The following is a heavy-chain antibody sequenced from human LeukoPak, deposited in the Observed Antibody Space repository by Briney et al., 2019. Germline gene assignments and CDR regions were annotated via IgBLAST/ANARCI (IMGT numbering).Heavy chain of an antibody. CDR1: GFTVSSNY. Sequence: GGSLRLSCAASGFTVSSNYMSWVRQAPGKGLEWVSVIYSGDSTYYADSVKGRFTISRDNSKNTLYLQMNSLRAEDTAVYYCAKDSRATRYNWNDDAFDIWGQGTMVTVSS. CDR3: AKDSRATRYNWNDDAFDI. V-gene: IGHV3-53*01. D-gene: IGHD1-1*01. CDR2: IYSGDST. J-gene: IGHJ3*02.